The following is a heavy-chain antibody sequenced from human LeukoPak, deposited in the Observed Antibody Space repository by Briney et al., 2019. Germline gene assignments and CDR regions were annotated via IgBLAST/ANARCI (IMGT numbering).Heavy chain of an antibody. Sequence: GGSLRLSCAASGFTFDDYAMHWVRQAPGKGLEWVSDISWNSGSIGYADSVKGRFTISRDNAKNSLYLQMNSLRAEDTALYYCAKADSIVAYFDYWGQGTLVTVSS. CDR3: AKADSIVAYFDY. J-gene: IGHJ4*02. CDR2: ISWNSGSI. D-gene: IGHD5-12*01. CDR1: GFTFDDYA. V-gene: IGHV3-9*01.